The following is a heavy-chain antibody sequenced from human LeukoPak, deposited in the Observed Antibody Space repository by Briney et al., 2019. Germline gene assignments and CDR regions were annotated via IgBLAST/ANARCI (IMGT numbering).Heavy chain of an antibody. CDR2: IFYSGST. Sequence: ETSETLSLTCTVSGGSISTSNYYWGWIRQPPGKGLEWIGNIFYSGSTYYSPSLKSRVTISVDTSKNQFSLKLSSVTAADTAVYYCARESSRVTDSFDPWGQGTLVTVSS. J-gene: IGHJ5*02. CDR3: ARESSRVTDSFDP. V-gene: IGHV4-39*07. D-gene: IGHD2-21*02. CDR1: GGSISTSNYY.